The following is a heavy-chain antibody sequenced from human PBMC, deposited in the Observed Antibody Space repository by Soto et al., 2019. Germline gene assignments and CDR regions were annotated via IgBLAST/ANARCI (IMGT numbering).Heavy chain of an antibody. CDR2: IYHSGDT. J-gene: IGHJ4*02. D-gene: IGHD3-22*01. CDR3: ASTYSGYLDN. Sequence: SETLSLTCSVSGDSMSSGAYYWSWIRQHPGKGLEWIAYIYHSGDTHCNPSLRSRITISVDTSKNQFSLKLTSVTDADTAVYYCASTYSGYLDNWGQGTMVTFSS. CDR1: GDSMSSGAYY. V-gene: IGHV4-31*03.